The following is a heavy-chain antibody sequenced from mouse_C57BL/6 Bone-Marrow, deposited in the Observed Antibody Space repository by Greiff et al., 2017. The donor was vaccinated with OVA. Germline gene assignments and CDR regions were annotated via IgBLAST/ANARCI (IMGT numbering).Heavy chain of an antibody. D-gene: IGHD2-1*01. CDR1: GFTITDDC. CDR2: IDPENGDT. Sequence: EVQLQQSGAELVRPGASVKLSCTASGFTITDDCMHWVKQRPEQGLEWIGWIDPENGDTEYASKFQGKATITADTSSNTAYLQLSSLTSEDTAVYYCTSYGNFDYWGQGTTLTVSS. V-gene: IGHV14-4*01. CDR3: TSYGNFDY. J-gene: IGHJ2*01.